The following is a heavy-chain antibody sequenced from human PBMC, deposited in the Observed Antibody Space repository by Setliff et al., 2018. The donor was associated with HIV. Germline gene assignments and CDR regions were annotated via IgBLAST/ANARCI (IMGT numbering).Heavy chain of an antibody. CDR3: ATGEMATTRGWYFDS. Sequence: SVKVSCKASGGTFSTSALSWVRQAPGQGLEWMGGIIPILGTPKYAQKFQGRVTITADESTSTAYMGLSSLRSEDKAVYYCATGEMATTRGWYFDSWGQGTLVTVSS. J-gene: IGHJ4*02. CDR2: IIPILGTP. CDR1: GGTFSTSA. D-gene: IGHD1-1*01. V-gene: IGHV1-69*13.